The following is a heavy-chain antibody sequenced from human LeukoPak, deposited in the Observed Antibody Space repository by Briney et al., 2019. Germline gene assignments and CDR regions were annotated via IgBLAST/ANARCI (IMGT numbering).Heavy chain of an antibody. Sequence: GGSLRLSCEGSGLTFSSYGMSWVRQAPGKGLEWVSSINTSGGTTYYADSVKGRFTISRDNAKNSLYLQMNSLRAEDTAVYYCARDSSVGATPPRYWGQGTLVTVSS. CDR3: ARDSSVGATPPRY. CDR1: GLTFSSYG. D-gene: IGHD1-26*01. J-gene: IGHJ4*02. V-gene: IGHV3-48*04. CDR2: INTSGGTT.